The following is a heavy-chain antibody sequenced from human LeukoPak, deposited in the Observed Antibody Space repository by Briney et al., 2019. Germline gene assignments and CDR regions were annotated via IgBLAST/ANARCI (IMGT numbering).Heavy chain of an antibody. CDR2: IHPSGIT. Sequence: PSQTLSLTCTVSGGSLTIGHYYWTWLRQHPGRGLEWIGYIHPSGITYYNPSLQSRVTMSLDTSQNQFSLELTSVTAADTAIYYCARGQDAFKTGYWGQGTLVTVSS. CDR1: GGSLTIGHYY. J-gene: IGHJ4*02. V-gene: IGHV4-31*03. D-gene: IGHD5-24*01. CDR3: ARGQDAFKTGY.